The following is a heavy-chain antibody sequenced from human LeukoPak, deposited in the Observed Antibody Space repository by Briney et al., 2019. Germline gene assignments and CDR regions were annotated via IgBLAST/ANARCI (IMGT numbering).Heavy chain of an antibody. CDR3: ARAQLASGTDY. CDR1: GFTFRYNS. Sequence: GGSLRLSCAASGFTFRYNSMTWVRQAPGKGLEWVSTIYADGTTYYADSMKGRFTISRDNSKNTLDLQMNSLRAGDTAVYYCARAQLASGTDYWGQGTLVTVSS. V-gene: IGHV3-53*01. D-gene: IGHD3-3*02. CDR2: IYADGTT. J-gene: IGHJ4*02.